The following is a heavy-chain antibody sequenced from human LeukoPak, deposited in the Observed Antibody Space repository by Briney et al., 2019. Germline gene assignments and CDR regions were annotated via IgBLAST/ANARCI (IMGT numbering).Heavy chain of an antibody. J-gene: IGHJ3*02. CDR2: IYYSGST. D-gene: IGHD1-26*01. CDR3: ARDLGVVGADFDI. Sequence: PSETLSLTCTVSGGSISSGGYYWSWIRQHPGKGLEWIGYIYYSGSTYYNPSLKSRVTISVDTSKNQFSLKLSSVTAADTAVYYCARDLGVVGADFDIWGQGTMVTVSS. V-gene: IGHV4-31*03. CDR1: GGSISSGGYY.